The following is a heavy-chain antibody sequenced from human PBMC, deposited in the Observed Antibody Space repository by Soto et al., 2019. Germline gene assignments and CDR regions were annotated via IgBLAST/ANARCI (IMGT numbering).Heavy chain of an antibody. CDR2: IYYSGST. D-gene: IGHD3-16*01. V-gene: IGHV4-39*01. CDR1: GGSISSSSYY. CDR3: ARHWAHWYFDL. J-gene: IGHJ2*01. Sequence: QLQLQESGPGLVKPSETLSLTCTVSGGSISSSSYYWGWLRQPPGKGLEWIGSIYYSGSTYYNPSLKSRVTISVDTSKNQFSVKLSSVTAADTAVYYCARHWAHWYFDLWGRGTLVTVSS.